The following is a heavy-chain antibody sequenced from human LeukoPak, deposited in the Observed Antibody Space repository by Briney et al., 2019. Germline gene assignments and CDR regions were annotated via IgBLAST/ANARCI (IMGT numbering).Heavy chain of an antibody. CDR1: GGSFSGYY. V-gene: IGHV4-34*01. J-gene: IGHJ5*02. D-gene: IGHD6-13*01. CDR2: INHSGRT. Sequence: SETLSLTCAVYGGSFSGYYWSWIRQPPGKGLEWIGEINHSGRTNYNPSLKSRVTTSVDTSNNQFSLTLRSATAADTAVYYCARQVSSSWNWFDPWGQGTLVTVSS. CDR3: ARQVSSSWNWFDP.